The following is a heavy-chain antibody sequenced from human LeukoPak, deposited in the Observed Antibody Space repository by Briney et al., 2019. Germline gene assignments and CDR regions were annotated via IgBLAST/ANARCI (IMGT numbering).Heavy chain of an antibody. Sequence: ASVKASCKASGYTFTGYYMHWVRQAPGQRLEWMGWINPNSGGTNYAQKFQGRVTMTRDTSISTAYMELSRLRSDDTAVYYCARDELDTAGVDYWGQGTLVTASS. V-gene: IGHV1-2*02. CDR3: ARDELDTAGVDY. J-gene: IGHJ4*02. CDR2: INPNSGGT. CDR1: GYTFTGYY. D-gene: IGHD1-26*01.